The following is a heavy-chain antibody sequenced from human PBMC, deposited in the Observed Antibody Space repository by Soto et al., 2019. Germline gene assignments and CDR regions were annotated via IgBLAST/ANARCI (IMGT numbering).Heavy chain of an antibody. CDR3: GGAYTSSYYHSIYYYGVDV. D-gene: IGHD2-2*01. CDR1: NASVNSGYYY. V-gene: IGHV4-61*01. Sequence: QVHLQESGPGLVKPSETLSLTCTVSNASVNSGYYYWSWFRQSPGKGLEWIGYYYHGGKTDYNPSIKSRVTISVAASKNQFFLKLNSVTAADTAVYYCGGAYTSSYYHSIYYYGVDVWGQGTAVSVS. J-gene: IGHJ6*02. CDR2: YYHGGKT.